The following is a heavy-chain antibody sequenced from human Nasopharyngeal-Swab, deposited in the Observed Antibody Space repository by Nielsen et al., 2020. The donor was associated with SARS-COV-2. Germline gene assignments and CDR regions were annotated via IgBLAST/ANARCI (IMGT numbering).Heavy chain of an antibody. V-gene: IGHV3-21*05. CDR2: INTGSSSI. J-gene: IGHJ6*02. D-gene: IGHD1-20*01. CDR3: ARHNWNDDGMDV. Sequence: GESLKISCAASGFTFSSYNMNWVRQAPGKGLEWVSYINTGSSSIYYADSVKGRFTISRDNAKNSLYLQMNSLRAEDTAVYYCARHNWNDDGMDVWGQGTTVTVSS. CDR1: GFTFSSYN.